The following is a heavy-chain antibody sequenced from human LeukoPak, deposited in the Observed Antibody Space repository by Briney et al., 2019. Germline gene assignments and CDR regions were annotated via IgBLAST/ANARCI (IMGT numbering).Heavy chain of an antibody. CDR3: ARADFNWNIDY. D-gene: IGHD1-20*01. Sequence: ASVNVSFKASGYTFTVYYMHWVRQAPGQGLEWMGWINPNSGGTNYAQKFQGRVTMTRDTSISTAYMELSRLRSDDTAVYYCARADFNWNIDYWGQGTLVTVSS. V-gene: IGHV1-2*02. CDR2: INPNSGGT. J-gene: IGHJ4*02. CDR1: GYTFTVYY.